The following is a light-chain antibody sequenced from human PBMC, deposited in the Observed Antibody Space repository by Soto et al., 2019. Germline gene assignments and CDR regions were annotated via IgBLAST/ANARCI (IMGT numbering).Light chain of an antibody. CDR2: GAS. CDR3: QQRDKWPRT. J-gene: IGKJ2*01. V-gene: IGKV3-11*01. Sequence: DIVLTQSPATLSLSTGERANLSCRDSQSVGSYLAWFQHKPGQAPRLLIYGASNRATDIPGRFSGRGSGTDFTLTISSLESGDSAVYYCQQRDKWPRTFGQGTKLEIK. CDR1: QSVGSY.